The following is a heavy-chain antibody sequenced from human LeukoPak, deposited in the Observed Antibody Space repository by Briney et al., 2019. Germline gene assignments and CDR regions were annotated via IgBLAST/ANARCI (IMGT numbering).Heavy chain of an antibody. V-gene: IGHV3-30-3*01. Sequence: GGSLRLSCAASGFTFNNYAIHWVRQAPGKGLEWVAIISFDGGNKYYADSVKGRFTISRDNSKNTLYLQLNSLRAEDTAVYYCARDGIVGSPLFKFDYWGQGTLVTVSS. CDR3: ARDGIVGSPLFKFDY. D-gene: IGHD1-26*01. CDR1: GFTFNNYA. CDR2: ISFDGGNK. J-gene: IGHJ4*02.